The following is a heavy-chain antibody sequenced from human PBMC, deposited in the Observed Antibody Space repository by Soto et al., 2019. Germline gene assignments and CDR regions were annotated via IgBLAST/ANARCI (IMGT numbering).Heavy chain of an antibody. J-gene: IGHJ5*02. Sequence: SLRLSCAASGFTFSSYAMHWVRQAPGKGLEWVAVISYDGSNKYYADSVKGRFTISRDNSKNTLYLQMNSLRAEDTAVYYCAIQGYYDSSGYFEFDPWGQGTLVTVSS. CDR1: GFTFSSYA. CDR3: AIQGYYDSSGYFEFDP. D-gene: IGHD3-22*01. CDR2: ISYDGSNK. V-gene: IGHV3-30-3*01.